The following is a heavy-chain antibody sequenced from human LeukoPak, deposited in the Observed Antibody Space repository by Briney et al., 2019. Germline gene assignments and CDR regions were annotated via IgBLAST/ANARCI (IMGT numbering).Heavy chain of an antibody. J-gene: IGHJ6*03. CDR3: AHITGTSWYMDV. V-gene: IGHV1-2*02. D-gene: IGHD1-7*01. CDR1: GYTFTGYY. CDR2: INPNSGGT. Sequence: RASVKVSCKASGYTFTGYYMHWVRQAPGQGLEWMGWINPNSGGTNYAQKFQGRVTMTRDTSISTAYMELSRLRSDDTAVYYCAHITGTSWYMDVWGKGTTVTVSS.